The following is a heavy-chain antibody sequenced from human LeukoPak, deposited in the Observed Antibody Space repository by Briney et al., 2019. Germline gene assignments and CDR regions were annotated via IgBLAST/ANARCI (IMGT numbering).Heavy chain of an antibody. Sequence: SETLSLTCTVSGGSFSSGSYYWSWIRQPPGKGLEWIGYIYYSGSTNYNPSLKSRVTISVDTSKNQFSLKLSSVTAADTAVYYCARAPPGYYGSGSYKGFDPWGQGTLVTVSS. V-gene: IGHV4-61*01. CDR1: GGSFSSGSYY. D-gene: IGHD3-10*01. J-gene: IGHJ5*02. CDR3: ARAPPGYYGSGSYKGFDP. CDR2: IYYSGST.